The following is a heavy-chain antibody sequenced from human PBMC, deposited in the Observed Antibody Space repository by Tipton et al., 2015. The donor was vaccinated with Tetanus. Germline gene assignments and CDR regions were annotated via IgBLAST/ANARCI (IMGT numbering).Heavy chain of an antibody. CDR3: AKSEARLGTSSSLD. D-gene: IGHD6-6*01. V-gene: IGHV3-23*01. J-gene: IGHJ4*02. Sequence: SLGLSCAASGFTFSSYAMNWVRQAPGKGLEWVSAISGGGVSTYHADSVKGRFTISRDNSKNTLYLQMSSLRADDTAVYFCAKSEARLGTSSSLDWGQGTLVTVSS. CDR2: ISGGGVST. CDR1: GFTFSSYA.